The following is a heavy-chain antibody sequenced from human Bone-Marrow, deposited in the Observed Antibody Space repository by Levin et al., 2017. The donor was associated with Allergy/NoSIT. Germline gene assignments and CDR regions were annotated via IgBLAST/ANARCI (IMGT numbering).Heavy chain of an antibody. J-gene: IGHJ6*02. CDR3: AKDIVLQQLVRGRYYYDYGMDV. V-gene: IGHV3-43D*03. Sequence: GGSLRLSCAASGFTFDDYAMHWVRQAPGKGLEWVSLISWDGGSTYYADSVKGRFTISRDNSKNSLYLQMNSLRAEDTALYYCAKDIVLQQLVRGRYYYDYGMDVWGQGTTVTVSS. CDR1: GFTFDDYA. CDR2: ISWDGGST. D-gene: IGHD6-13*01.